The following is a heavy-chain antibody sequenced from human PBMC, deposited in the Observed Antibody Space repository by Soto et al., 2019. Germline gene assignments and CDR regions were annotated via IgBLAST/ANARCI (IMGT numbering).Heavy chain of an antibody. V-gene: IGHV3-48*02. J-gene: IGHJ4*02. CDR2: ITSSGSIT. CDR1: GFTFSIYG. CDR3: ARRSSFSGYVDPGDHFTY. Sequence: GGSLRLSCAASGFTFSIYGMNWVRQAPGKGLEWLSYITSSGSITHYADSVKGRFTISRDNAGNTLYLQMNSLRDEDTAIYYCARRSSFSGYVDPGDHFTYWGQGTLVTVSS. D-gene: IGHD2-2*01.